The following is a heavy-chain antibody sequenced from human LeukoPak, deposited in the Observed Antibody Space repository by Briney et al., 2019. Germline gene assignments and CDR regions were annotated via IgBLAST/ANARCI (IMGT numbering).Heavy chain of an antibody. V-gene: IGHV3-23*01. J-gene: IGHJ4*02. CDR3: AKDLGYYDSSGYYSTFDY. Sequence: GGSLRLSCAASGFTFSSYGMSWVRQAPGKGLEWVSAISGSGGSTYYADSVKGRFTISRDNSKNTLYLQMNSLRAEDTAVYYCAKDLGYYDSSGYYSTFDYWGQGTLVTVSS. CDR2: ISGSGGST. D-gene: IGHD3-22*01. CDR1: GFTFSSYG.